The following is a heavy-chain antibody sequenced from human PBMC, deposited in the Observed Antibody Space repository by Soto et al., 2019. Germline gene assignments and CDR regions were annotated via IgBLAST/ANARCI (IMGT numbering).Heavy chain of an antibody. Sequence: PGESLKISCKGSGYSFTSYWIGWVRQMPGKGLEWMGIIYPGDSDTRYSPSFQGQVTISADKSISTAYLQWSSLKASDTVMYYCARGYCSGGSCYLTDYWGQGTLVTVSS. V-gene: IGHV5-51*01. CDR1: GYSFTSYW. CDR3: ARGYCSGGSCYLTDY. J-gene: IGHJ4*02. CDR2: IYPGDSDT. D-gene: IGHD2-15*01.